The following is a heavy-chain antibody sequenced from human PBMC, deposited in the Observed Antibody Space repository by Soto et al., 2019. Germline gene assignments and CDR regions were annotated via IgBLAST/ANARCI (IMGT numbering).Heavy chain of an antibody. D-gene: IGHD2-2*02. J-gene: IGHJ1*01. CDR3: AKEGPYINSWSSAGYLQH. CDR1: GFAFNNYA. Sequence: GGSLRLSCAASGFAFNNYAMSWVRQAPGKGLEWVSHISGSGGSTDYAESVKGRFSISKDSVNNTLYLHMSSLRAEDTALYFCAKEGPYINSWSSAGYLQHWGLGTQGTVSA. V-gene: IGHV3-23*01. CDR2: ISGSGGST.